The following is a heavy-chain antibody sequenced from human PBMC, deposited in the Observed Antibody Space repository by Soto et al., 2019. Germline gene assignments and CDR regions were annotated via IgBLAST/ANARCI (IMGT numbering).Heavy chain of an antibody. V-gene: IGHV3-30-3*01. D-gene: IGHD3-22*01. CDR2: ISYDGSNK. CDR1: GFTFSSYA. Sequence: PGGSLRLSCAASGFTFSSYAMHWVRQAPGKGLEWVAVISYDGSNKYYADSVKGRFTISRDNSKNTLYLQMNSLRAEDTAVYYCARDLYYYDSSGYYWGAFDIWGQGTMVTVS. J-gene: IGHJ3*02. CDR3: ARDLYYYDSSGYYWGAFDI.